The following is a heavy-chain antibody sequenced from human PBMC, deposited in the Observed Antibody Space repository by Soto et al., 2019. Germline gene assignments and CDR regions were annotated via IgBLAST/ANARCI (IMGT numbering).Heavy chain of an antibody. Sequence: QVQLVESGGGVVQPGRSLRLSCAASGFTFSSYAMHWVRQAPGKGLEWVAVISYDGSNKYYADSVKGRFTISRDNSKKTLYLQMKSLRAEDTAVYYWAREGATALTFDYWGQGTLVTVSS. J-gene: IGHJ4*02. D-gene: IGHD1-26*01. CDR2: ISYDGSNK. CDR1: GFTFSSYA. V-gene: IGHV3-30-3*01. CDR3: AREGATALTFDY.